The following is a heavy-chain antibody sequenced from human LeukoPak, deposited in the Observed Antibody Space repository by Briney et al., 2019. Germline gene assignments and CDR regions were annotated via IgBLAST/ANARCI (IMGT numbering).Heavy chain of an antibody. D-gene: IGHD3-3*01. V-gene: IGHV4-4*07. CDR1: GGSISSYY. CDR2: IYTSGST. Sequence: SETLSLTCTVSGGSISSYYWSWIPQPAGKGLEWIGRIYTSGSTNYNPSLKSRVTMSVDTSKNQFSLKLSSVTAADTAVYYCARDGFDFWSGYHISPWGQGTLVTVSS. J-gene: IGHJ5*02. CDR3: ARDGFDFWSGYHISP.